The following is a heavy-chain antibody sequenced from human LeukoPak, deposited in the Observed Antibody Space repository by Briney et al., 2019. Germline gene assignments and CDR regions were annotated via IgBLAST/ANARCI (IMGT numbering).Heavy chain of an antibody. J-gene: IGHJ6*03. CDR1: GYTFTSYD. CDR3: ARGGDDFWSGYYRYYYYMDV. D-gene: IGHD3-3*01. V-gene: IGHV1-8*01. CDR2: MNPNGGNT. Sequence: ASVKVSCKASGYTFTSYDINWVRQATGQGLEWMGWMNPNGGNTGYAQKFQGRVTMTRNTSISTAYMELSSLRSEDTAVYYCARGGDDFWSGYYRYYYYMDVWGKGTTVTVSS.